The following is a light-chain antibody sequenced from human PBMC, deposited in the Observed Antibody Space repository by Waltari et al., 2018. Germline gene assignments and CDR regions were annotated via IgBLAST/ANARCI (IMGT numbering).Light chain of an antibody. CDR2: QDS. V-gene: IGLV3-1*01. CDR1: KLGDTY. J-gene: IGLJ1*01. Sequence: SYELTQPPSVSVSPGQTASITCSGDKLGDTYACWYQQKPGQSPVLVIYQDSKRPSGIPERFSGSNSGNTATLTISGTQAMDEADYYCQAWDSSTFYVFGPGTKVTVL. CDR3: QAWDSSTFYV.